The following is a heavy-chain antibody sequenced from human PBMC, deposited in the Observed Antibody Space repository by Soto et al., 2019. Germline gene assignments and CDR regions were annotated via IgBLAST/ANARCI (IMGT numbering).Heavy chain of an antibody. J-gene: IGHJ4*02. V-gene: IGHV4-39*01. Sequence: SETLSLPCSVSGDSINSDKYYWGWIRQPPGKGPEWIGSIYFRGNTYYNPSLQTRVTISLDKSKSQFSLKLNSVTAADSAVYFCARLEGLATISYYFDFWGQGALVTVSS. CDR3: ARLEGLATISYYFDF. CDR2: IYFRGNT. CDR1: GDSINSDKYY. D-gene: IGHD3-9*01.